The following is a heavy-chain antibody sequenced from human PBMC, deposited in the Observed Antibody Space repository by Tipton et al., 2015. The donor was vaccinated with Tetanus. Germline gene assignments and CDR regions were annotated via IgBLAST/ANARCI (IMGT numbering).Heavy chain of an antibody. CDR3: AGGDSSGHFDY. CDR2: LYTSGST. Sequence: TLSLTCTVSGGSISSYYWSWIRQPAGKGLEWIGRLYTSGSTNYNPSLKSRVTMSVDTSKNQFSLTLSSVTAADTAVYYCAGGDSSGHFDYWGQGTLVTVSS. CDR1: GGSISSYY. V-gene: IGHV4-4*07. D-gene: IGHD6-19*01. J-gene: IGHJ4*02.